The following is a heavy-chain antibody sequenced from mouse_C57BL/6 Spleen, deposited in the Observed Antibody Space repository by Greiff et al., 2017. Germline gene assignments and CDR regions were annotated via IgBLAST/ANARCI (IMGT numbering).Heavy chain of an antibody. J-gene: IGHJ3*01. V-gene: IGHV14-1*01. CDR2: IDPDDGGT. Sequence: VQLQQSGPELVRPGASVKLSCTASGFTIKDYYMHWVKQRPEQGLEWIGRIDPDDGGTEYNPKFQGNATLTVDTSSNTAYLQLRSLPSECTAVYDCTTIFCGYAEACMAYWGQGTLVTVS. CDR3: TTIFCGYAEACMAY. D-gene: IGHD2-2*01. CDR1: GFTIKDYY.